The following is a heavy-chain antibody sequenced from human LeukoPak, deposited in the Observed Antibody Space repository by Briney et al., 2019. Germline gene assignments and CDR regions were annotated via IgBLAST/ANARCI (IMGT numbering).Heavy chain of an antibody. Sequence: GASVKVSCKASGYTFTSYGISWVRQAPGQGLEWMGWISAYNGNTNYAQKLQGRVTMTTDTSTSTAYMELRSLRSDDTAVYYCARDKTDYYYDSSGYYYGDAFDIWGQGTMVTVSS. D-gene: IGHD3-22*01. CDR3: ARDKTDYYYDSSGYYYGDAFDI. CDR2: ISAYNGNT. CDR1: GYTFTSYG. V-gene: IGHV1-18*01. J-gene: IGHJ3*02.